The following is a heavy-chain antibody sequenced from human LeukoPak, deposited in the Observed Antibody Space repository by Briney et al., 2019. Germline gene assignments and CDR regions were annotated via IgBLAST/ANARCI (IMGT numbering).Heavy chain of an antibody. V-gene: IGHV3-21*01. CDR3: ARGLGEFWSGYYPYFDY. J-gene: IGHJ4*02. Sequence: GGSLRLSCAASGFTFSSYSMNWVRQAPGKGLEWVSSISSSSSYIYYADSVKGRFTISRDNAKNSLYLQMNSLRAEDTAVYYCARGLGEFWSGYYPYFDYWGQGTLVTVSS. CDR2: ISSSSSYI. CDR1: GFTFSSYS. D-gene: IGHD3-3*01.